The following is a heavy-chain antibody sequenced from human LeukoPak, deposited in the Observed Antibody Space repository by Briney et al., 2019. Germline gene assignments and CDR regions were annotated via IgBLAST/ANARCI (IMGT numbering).Heavy chain of an antibody. CDR1: GYTFTSYD. V-gene: IGHV1-8*01. CDR2: MNPNSGNT. CDR3: ARAGLVVVPAAMDYGMDV. D-gene: IGHD2-2*01. Sequence: GASVKVSCKASGYTFTSYDINWVRQATGQGLEWMGWMNPNSGNTGYAQKFQGRVTMTRNTSISTAYMELSSLRSEDTAVYYCARAGLVVVPAAMDYGMDVWGQGTTVTVSS. J-gene: IGHJ6*02.